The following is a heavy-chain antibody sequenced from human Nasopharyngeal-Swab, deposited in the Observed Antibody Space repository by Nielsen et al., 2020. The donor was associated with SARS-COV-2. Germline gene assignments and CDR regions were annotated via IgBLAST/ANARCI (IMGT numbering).Heavy chain of an antibody. CDR1: GFTFSSKW. D-gene: IGHD4-17*01. J-gene: IGHJ4*02. CDR3: ARDAPAHYGAFY. CDR2: ISPDGGQK. Sequence: GESLKISCAGSGFTFSSKWMNWARQAPGKGLEWVANISPDGGQKYYGDSVKGRFSISRDSSKNTLYLQMDSLRGEDTAVYYCARDAPAHYGAFYWGRGTLVTVSS. V-gene: IGHV3-7*01.